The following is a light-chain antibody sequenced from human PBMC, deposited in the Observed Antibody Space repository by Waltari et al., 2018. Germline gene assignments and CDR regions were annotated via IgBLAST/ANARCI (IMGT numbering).Light chain of an antibody. CDR2: AAS. J-gene: IGKJ4*01. V-gene: IGKV1-39*01. CDR3: QQSYNTPLT. CDR1: QSISSY. Sequence: DIQMTQSPSSLSASVGDRVTITCRASQSISSYLNWYQQKLGKAPKLLLYAASSLQSGVPSRFSGSVSGTDFALTISSLQPEDFATYYCQQSYNTPLTFGGGTKVEIK.